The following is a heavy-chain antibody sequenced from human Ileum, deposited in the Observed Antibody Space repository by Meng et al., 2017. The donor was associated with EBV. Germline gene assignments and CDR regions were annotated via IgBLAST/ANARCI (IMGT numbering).Heavy chain of an antibody. D-gene: IGHD2-15*01. J-gene: IGHJ5*02. CDR1: GFTFSSHA. Sequence: EVQLXXXXXGLVXPXXXLRLXXXASGFTFSSHALYWVRQAPGEGLEWVSSITSSGGTTNYADSVKGRFTMSRDNSKNTVYLQMNSLRVEDTALYYCVDCSGGTCFRKWFDRWGQGTLVTVSS. CDR3: VDCSGGTCFRKWFDR. CDR2: ITSSGGTT. V-gene: IGHV3-23*01.